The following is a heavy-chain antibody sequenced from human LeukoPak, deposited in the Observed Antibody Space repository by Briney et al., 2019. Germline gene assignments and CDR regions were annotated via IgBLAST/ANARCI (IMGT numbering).Heavy chain of an antibody. J-gene: IGHJ4*02. CDR2: IIPIFGTA. CDR3: ARDGGYCSSTSCYPTGLDY. D-gene: IGHD2-2*01. CDR1: GGTFSSYA. V-gene: IGHV1-69*05. Sequence: SVKVSCKASGGTFSSYAISWVRQAPGQGLEWMGGIIPIFGTANYAQKFQGRVTITTDESTGTAYMELSSLRSEDTAVYYCARDGGYCSSTSCYPTGLDYWGQGTLVTVSS.